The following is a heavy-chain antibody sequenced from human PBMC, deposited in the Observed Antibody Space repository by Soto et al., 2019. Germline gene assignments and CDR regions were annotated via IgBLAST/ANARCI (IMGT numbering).Heavy chain of an antibody. J-gene: IGHJ6*02. Sequence: EVQLLESGGGLVQPGGSLRLSCAASGFTFSSYAMSWVRQAPGKGLEWVSAISGSGGSTYYADSVKGRFTISRDNSKNTLYLQMNSLRAEDTAVYYCAKVSNGYNCYYYYGMDVWGQGTTVTVSS. CDR1: GFTFSSYA. D-gene: IGHD1-1*01. V-gene: IGHV3-23*01. CDR3: AKVSNGYNCYYYYGMDV. CDR2: ISGSGGST.